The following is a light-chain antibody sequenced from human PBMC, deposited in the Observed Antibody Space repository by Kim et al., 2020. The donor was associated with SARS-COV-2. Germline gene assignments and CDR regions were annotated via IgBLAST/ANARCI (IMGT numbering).Light chain of an antibody. CDR1: QSCGNRY. V-gene: IGKV3-20*01. CDR2: GAS. J-gene: IGKJ1*01. CDR3: QQYGSPQGT. Sequence: SPGERPPPACRASQSCGNRYIAWYQHKPGQAPRLLLYGASSRATCIPDRFNGSGSGTDFTLTINKLEPEDFAVYYCQQYGSPQGTFGQGTKVDIK.